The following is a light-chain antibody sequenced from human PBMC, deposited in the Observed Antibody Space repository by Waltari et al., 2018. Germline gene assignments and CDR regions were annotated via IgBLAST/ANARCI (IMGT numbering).Light chain of an antibody. V-gene: IGKV3-11*01. CDR2: GAS. J-gene: IGKJ5*01. CDR1: QSVDNY. CDR3: HQRSNWPIT. Sequence: EIVLTQSPATLSLSPGERVTLSCRASQSVDNYLLWYQQKPGQTPRRLIYGASNRATGTPARFSGRGSETDFTLTIDSLESEDFAVYYCHQRSNWPITFGQGTRLEIK.